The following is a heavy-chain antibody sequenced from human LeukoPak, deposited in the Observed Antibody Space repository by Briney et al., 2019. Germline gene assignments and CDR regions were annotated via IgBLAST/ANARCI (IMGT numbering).Heavy chain of an antibody. V-gene: IGHV7-4-1*02. J-gene: IGHJ4*02. CDR1: GYTFTSYA. Sequence: ASVKVSCKASGYTFTSYAMNWVRQAPGQGLEWMGWINTNTGNPTYAQGFTGRFVFSLDTSVSTAYLQISSLKAEDTAVYYCASGPLKILKFWSDQNGNLDYWGQGTLVTVSS. D-gene: IGHD3-3*01. CDR3: ASGPLKILKFWSDQNGNLDY. CDR2: INTNTGNP.